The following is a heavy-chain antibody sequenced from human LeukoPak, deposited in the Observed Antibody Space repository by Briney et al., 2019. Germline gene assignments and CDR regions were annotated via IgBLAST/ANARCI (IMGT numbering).Heavy chain of an antibody. CDR1: GGSISSSSYY. CDR2: IYYSGST. Sequence: PSETLSLTCTVSGGSISSSSYYWGWIRQPPGKGLEWIGSIYYSGSTYYNPSLKSRVTISVDTSKNQFSLKLSSVTAADTAVYYCAREGYDILTGYSQGDYWGQGILVTVSS. J-gene: IGHJ4*02. CDR3: AREGYDILTGYSQGDY. D-gene: IGHD3-9*01. V-gene: IGHV4-39*07.